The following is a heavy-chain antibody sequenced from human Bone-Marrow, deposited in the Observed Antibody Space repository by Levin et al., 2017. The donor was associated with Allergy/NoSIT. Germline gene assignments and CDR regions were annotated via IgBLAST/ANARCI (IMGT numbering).Heavy chain of an antibody. CDR2: LYSVGTT. J-gene: IGHJ5*02. CDR3: ARGGFCNEGTCFSGLSFDP. V-gene: IGHV3-53*01. Sequence: SCAASGFTVGDNFMAWVRQSPGKGLEWLSILYSVGTTFYADSVKGRFTISRDTSKNTLYLQLNKERDEDSDIDYCARGGFCNEGTCFSGLSFDPWGQGTLVTVS. CDR1: GFTVGDNF. D-gene: IGHD2/OR15-2a*01.